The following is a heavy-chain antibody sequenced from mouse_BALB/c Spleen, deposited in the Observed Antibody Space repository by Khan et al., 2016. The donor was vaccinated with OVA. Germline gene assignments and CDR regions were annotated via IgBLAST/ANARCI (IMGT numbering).Heavy chain of an antibody. D-gene: IGHD2-2*01. Sequence: VQLQQSGPELVKPGASMKISCKASGYSFTDYTMNWVKQSHEKNLEWIGLSSSRNGDTRYNQKFKGKATLNVDKSSNTAYMELLRMTSEESAVYYCARGSFGDDGALDFWGQGTSVTVSS. J-gene: IGHJ4*01. CDR2: SSSRNGDT. CDR3: ARGSFGDDGALDF. CDR1: GYSFTDYT. V-gene: IGHV1-18*01.